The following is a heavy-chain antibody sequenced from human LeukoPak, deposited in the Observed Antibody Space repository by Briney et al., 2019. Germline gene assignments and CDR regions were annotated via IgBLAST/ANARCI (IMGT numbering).Heavy chain of an antibody. CDR2: INPSGGST. V-gene: IGHV1-46*01. Sequence: GASVKVSCKASGYTFTGYYMHWVRQPPGQGLEWMGIINPSGGSTSYAQKFWGRVTMTRDTSTSTVYMELSSLRSEDTAVYYCARVDFFEGDYVYWGRGTLVTVSS. J-gene: IGHJ4*02. CDR1: GYTFTGYY. D-gene: IGHD4-17*01. CDR3: ARVDFFEGDYVY.